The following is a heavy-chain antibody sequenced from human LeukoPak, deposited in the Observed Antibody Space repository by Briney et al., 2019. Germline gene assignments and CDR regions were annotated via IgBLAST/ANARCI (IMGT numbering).Heavy chain of an antibody. D-gene: IGHD3-22*01. J-gene: IGHJ2*01. CDR1: GGSIFSYY. CDR2: IYSNGIT. V-gene: IGHV4-4*08. CDR3: ARRAYYDSSGYSPTSGYFDL. Sequence: SETLSLTCTVSGGSIFSYYWNWIRQPPGKGLEWIGYIYSNGITNYSPSLRSRGSISIAASKNQFSLRLTSVTAADTAIYYCARRAYYDSSGYSPTSGYFDLWGRGTLVTVSS.